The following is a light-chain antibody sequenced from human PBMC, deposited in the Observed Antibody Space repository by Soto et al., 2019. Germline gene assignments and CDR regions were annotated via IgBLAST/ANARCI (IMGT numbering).Light chain of an antibody. CDR1: SSDVGGYNY. J-gene: IGLJ3*02. V-gene: IGLV2-8*01. CDR3: SSYAGSLWV. CDR2: EVS. Sequence: QSVLTQPPSASGSPGQSVTISCTGTSSDVGGYNYVSWYQQHPGKAPKLMIYEVSKRPSGVPDRFSGSKSGNTASLTVSGLQAEDEADYYCSSYAGSLWVFGPGTKLTVL.